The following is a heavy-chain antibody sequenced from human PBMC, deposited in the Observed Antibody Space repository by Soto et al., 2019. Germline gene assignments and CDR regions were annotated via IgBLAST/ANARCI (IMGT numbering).Heavy chain of an antibody. CDR3: ARASLPYSTSWYRYGMDV. V-gene: IGHV1-69*12. CDR1: GGTLSNYA. D-gene: IGHD6-13*01. Sequence: QVQLVQSGAEVKRPGSSVKVSCKASGGTLSNYAFSWVRQAPGQGLEWMGGIIPIFGTTNYAQKFQGRVTITADESTSTAYMELSSLRSEDTAVYYCARASLPYSTSWYRYGMDVWGQGTTVTVSS. J-gene: IGHJ6*02. CDR2: IIPIFGTT.